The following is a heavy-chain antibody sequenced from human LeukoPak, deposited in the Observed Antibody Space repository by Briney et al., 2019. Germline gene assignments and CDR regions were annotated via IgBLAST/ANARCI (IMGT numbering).Heavy chain of an antibody. V-gene: IGHV3-15*01. J-gene: IGHJ3*02. Sequence: GGTLRLSCAASGFTFSSYAMSWVRQAPGKGLEWVGRVKSVAEGGASEYGTPVKGRFTISRDDSKKTVYLQMHNLSTEDTALYYCTKNTGDFDIWGQGTMVTVSS. CDR3: TKNTGDFDI. CDR1: GFTFSSYA. D-gene: IGHD4-17*01. CDR2: VKSVAEGGAS.